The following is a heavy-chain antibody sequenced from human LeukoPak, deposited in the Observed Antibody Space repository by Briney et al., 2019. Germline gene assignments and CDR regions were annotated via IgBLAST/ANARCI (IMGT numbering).Heavy chain of an antibody. CDR1: GFTFSSYA. CDR3: AGHMTTVTALDY. CDR2: ISYDGSKK. Sequence: PGGSLRLSCAASGFTFSSYAMHWVRQAPGKGLEWVAVISYDGSKKYSADSVKGRFTISRDNSKNTLYLQMNSLRAEDTAVYYCAGHMTTVTALDYWGQGTLVTVSS. D-gene: IGHD4-17*01. J-gene: IGHJ4*02. V-gene: IGHV3-30-3*01.